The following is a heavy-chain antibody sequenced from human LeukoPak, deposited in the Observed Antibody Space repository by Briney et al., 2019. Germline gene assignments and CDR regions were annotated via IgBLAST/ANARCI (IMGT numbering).Heavy chain of an antibody. CDR1: GGSMSSHY. D-gene: IGHD3-22*01. V-gene: IGHV4-59*11. CDR2: VYYSGST. J-gene: IGHJ5*02. CDR3: AKHLTNAYYDMIWFDP. Sequence: KPSETLSLTFTVFGGSMSSHYWGWIRQPPGKGMELVGYVYYSGSTNYNPSLKNRVTISVDRSKNQFSLKLNSVTAADTAVYYCAKHLTNAYYDMIWFDPWGQGTLVTVSS.